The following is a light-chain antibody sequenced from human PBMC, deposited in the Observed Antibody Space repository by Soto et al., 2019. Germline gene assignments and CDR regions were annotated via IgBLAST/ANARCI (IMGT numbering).Light chain of an antibody. J-gene: IGLJ2*01. CDR2: DVS. CDR3: SSYTSSSTLVV. Sequence: QSALTQPASVSGSPGQSITISCTGTSSDVGGYNYVSWYQQHPGKAPKLMIYDVSNRPSGVSNRFSGYKSGNTASLTISGLQAEYEADYYCSSYTSSSTLVVFGGGTKVTVL. V-gene: IGLV2-14*01. CDR1: SSDVGGYNY.